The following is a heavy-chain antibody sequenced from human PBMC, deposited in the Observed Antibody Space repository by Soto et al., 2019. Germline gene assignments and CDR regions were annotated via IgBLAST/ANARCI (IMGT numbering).Heavy chain of an antibody. D-gene: IGHD3-16*02. CDR2: ISSSSSYI. Sequence: EVQLVESGGGLVKPGGSLRLSCAASGFTFSSYSMNWVRQAPGKGLEWVSTISSSSSYIYYGDSVKGRFTISRDNAKNSRYLQMNSLSAEDTAVNYCAGAVITFGGFIGLPSVYMGAWGKGTTVT. J-gene: IGHJ6*03. CDR1: GFTFSSYS. CDR3: AGAVITFGGFIGLPSVYMGA. V-gene: IGHV3-21*01.